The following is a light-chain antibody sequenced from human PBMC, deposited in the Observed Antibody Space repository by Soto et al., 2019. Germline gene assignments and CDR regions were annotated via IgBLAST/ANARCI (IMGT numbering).Light chain of an antibody. J-gene: IGLJ7*01. V-gene: IGLV2-14*01. CDR2: EVS. CDR1: SSDVGGYNY. Sequence: QSALTQPASVSGSPGQSITISCTGTSSDVGGYNYVSWYQQHPGKAPKLMIYEVSNRPSGVSNRFSGSKSGNTASLTISGLQAEDEADYCCSSYTRSSTLVFGTGTQLTVL. CDR3: SSYTRSSTLV.